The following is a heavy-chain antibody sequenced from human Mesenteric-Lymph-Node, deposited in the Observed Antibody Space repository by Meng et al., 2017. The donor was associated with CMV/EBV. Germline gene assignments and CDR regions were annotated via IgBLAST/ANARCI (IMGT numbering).Heavy chain of an antibody. Sequence: GGSLRLSCAASGFTFSSYSMNWVRQAPGKGLEWVSSISSSGTYIFYADSVKGRFTVSRDNAKNSLFLQMNSLRAEDTAVYYCARGAVAGPPGSRIDYWGQGTLVTVSS. D-gene: IGHD6-19*01. CDR1: GFTFSSYS. V-gene: IGHV3-21*01. CDR3: ARGAVAGPPGSRIDY. CDR2: ISSSGTYI. J-gene: IGHJ4*02.